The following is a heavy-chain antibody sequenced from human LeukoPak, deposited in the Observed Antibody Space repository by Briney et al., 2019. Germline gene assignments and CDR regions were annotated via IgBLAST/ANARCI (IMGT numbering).Heavy chain of an antibody. CDR2: IYHSGST. CDR3: ARVGQLVLNWFDP. D-gene: IGHD6-6*01. CDR1: GYSISSGYY. Sequence: SETLSLTCTVSGYSISSGYYWGWIRQPPGKGLEWIGSIYHSGSTYYNPSLKSRVTISVDTSKNRFSLKLSSVTAADTAVYYCARVGQLVLNWFDPWGQGTLVTVSS. J-gene: IGHJ5*02. V-gene: IGHV4-38-2*02.